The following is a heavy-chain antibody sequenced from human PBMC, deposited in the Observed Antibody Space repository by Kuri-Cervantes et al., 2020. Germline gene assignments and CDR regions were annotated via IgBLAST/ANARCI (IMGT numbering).Heavy chain of an antibody. CDR2: IIPIFGTA. V-gene: IGHV1-69*13. J-gene: IGHJ4*02. CDR1: GYTFTGYY. D-gene: IGHD5-18*01. CDR3: ARVGYSYGHDY. Sequence: SVKVSCKASGYTFTGYYMHWVRQAPGQGLEWMGGIIPIFGTANYAQKLQGRVTITADESTSTAYMELSSLRSEDTAVYYCARVGYSYGHDYWGQGTLVTVSS.